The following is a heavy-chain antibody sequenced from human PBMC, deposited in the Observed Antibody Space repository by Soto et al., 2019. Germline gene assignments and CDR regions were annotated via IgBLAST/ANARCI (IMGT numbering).Heavy chain of an antibody. D-gene: IGHD2-2*01. CDR3: ASTCTGCQVHGY. CDR2: IKQDGTEK. CDR1: GFTFSSYW. Sequence: EVQLVESGGGLVQPGGSLRLSCAASGFTFSSYWMSWVRQAPGKGLELVANIKQDGTEKYYVASVKGRFTISRDNAKNSVFLQMDSLRGEDTAVYYCASTCTGCQVHGYWGQGTLVTVSS. V-gene: IGHV3-7*01. J-gene: IGHJ4*02.